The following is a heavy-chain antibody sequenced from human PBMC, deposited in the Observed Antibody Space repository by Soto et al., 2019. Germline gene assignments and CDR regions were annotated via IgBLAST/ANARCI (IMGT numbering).Heavy chain of an antibody. CDR3: VRSAKGVCHD. V-gene: IGHV4-39*02. D-gene: IGHD2-8*01. J-gene: IGHJ4*02. Sequence: QLHLQRSGPGLLHPSETLSLTCSVSGVPISTSPYFWGWVRQSPGKGLEWLGSMTYGGGTTYYSPYLKSRVTISLETAQNHIYLRLTSVTAADTAVYFCVRSAKGVCHDWGQGAVVTVSS. CDR1: GVPISTSPYF. CDR2: MTYGGGTT.